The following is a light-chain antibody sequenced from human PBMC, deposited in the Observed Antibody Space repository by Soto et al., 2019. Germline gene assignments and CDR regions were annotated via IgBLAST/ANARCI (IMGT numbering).Light chain of an antibody. V-gene: IGKV1-5*01. J-gene: IGKJ4*01. CDR3: QQYESYSPFA. CDR1: QSIRSW. Sequence: TSILSASVGDRVTITCRASQSIRSWLAWYQQKPGKAPKLLIYDAYSLESGVPSRFSGRRSGTEFTLTIAGLQPEDFATYSCQQYESYSPFAFGGRSKVDI. CDR2: DAY.